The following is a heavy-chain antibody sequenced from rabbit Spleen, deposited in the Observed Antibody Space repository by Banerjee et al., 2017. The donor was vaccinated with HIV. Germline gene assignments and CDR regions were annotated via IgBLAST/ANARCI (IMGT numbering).Heavy chain of an antibody. CDR3: ARDNGSGDYIDVYFDL. Sequence: QEQLEESGGDLVKPEGSLTLTCKASGFSFSRGYDMCWVRQAPGRGLEWIGCIYTGNGKTYYASWAKGRFTISKSSSTTVTLQMTSLTAADTATYFCARDNGSGDYIDVYFDLWGQGTLVTVS. J-gene: IGHJ4*01. D-gene: IGHD1-1*01. V-gene: IGHV1S45*01. CDR2: IYTGNGKT. CDR1: GFSFSRGYD.